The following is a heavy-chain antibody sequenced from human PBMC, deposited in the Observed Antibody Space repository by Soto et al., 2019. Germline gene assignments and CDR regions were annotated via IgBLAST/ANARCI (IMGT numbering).Heavy chain of an antibody. CDR3: ARGPRVGELSAYYMDV. V-gene: IGHV3-13*01. J-gene: IGHJ6*03. CDR1: GFTFSSYD. Sequence: EVQLVESGGGLVQPGGSLRLSCAASGFTFSSYDMHWVRQATGKGLEWVSAIGTAGDTYYPGSVKGRFTISRENAKNSLYLQMNSLRAGDMAVYYCARGPRVGELSAYYMDVWGKGTTVTVSS. CDR2: IGTAGDT. D-gene: IGHD3-10*01.